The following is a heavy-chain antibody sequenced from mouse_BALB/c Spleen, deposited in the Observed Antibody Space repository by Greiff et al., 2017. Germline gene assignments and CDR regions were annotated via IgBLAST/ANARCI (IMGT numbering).Heavy chain of an antibody. V-gene: IGHV5-6-5*01. Sequence: EVKVEESGGGLVKPGGSLKLSCAASGFTFSSYAMSWVRQTPEKRLEWVASISSGGSTYYPDSVKGRFTISRDNARNILYLQMSSLRSEDTAMYYCAREIYYYGSSYAYWGQGTLVTVSA. CDR3: AREIYYYGSSYAY. CDR2: ISSGGST. J-gene: IGHJ3*01. D-gene: IGHD1-1*01. CDR1: GFTFSSYA.